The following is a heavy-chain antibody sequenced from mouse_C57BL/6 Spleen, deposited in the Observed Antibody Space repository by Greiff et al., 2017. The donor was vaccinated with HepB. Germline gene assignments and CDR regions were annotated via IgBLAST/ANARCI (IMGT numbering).Heavy chain of an antibody. V-gene: IGHV1-26*01. J-gene: IGHJ3*01. CDR2: INPNNGGT. CDR3: ARDYGNAFAY. CDR1: GYTFTDYY. D-gene: IGHD2-1*01. Sequence: VQLQQSGPELVKPGASVKISCKASGYTFTDYYMNWVKQSHGKSLEWIGDINPNNGGTSYNQKFKGKATLTVDKSSGTAYMELRSLTSEDSAVYYCARDYGNAFAYWGQGTLVTVSA.